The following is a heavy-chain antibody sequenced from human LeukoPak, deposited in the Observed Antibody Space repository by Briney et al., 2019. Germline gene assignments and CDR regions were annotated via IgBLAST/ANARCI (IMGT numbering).Heavy chain of an antibody. Sequence: PSETLSLTCSVPGGFISSYYWNWIRQPPGKGLEWIGYIYYNGITNYNPSLKSRVTISIDTSKNQFSVRLSSVTAADTAVYFCARSYDSRGYFYYGMDVWGQGTTVTVSS. CDR1: GGFISSYY. CDR3: ARSYDSRGYFYYGMDV. CDR2: IYYNGIT. V-gene: IGHV4-59*01. D-gene: IGHD3-22*01. J-gene: IGHJ6*02.